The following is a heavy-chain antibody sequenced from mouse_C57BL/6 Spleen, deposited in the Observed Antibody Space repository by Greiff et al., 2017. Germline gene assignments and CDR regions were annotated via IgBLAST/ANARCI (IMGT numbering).Heavy chain of an antibody. V-gene: IGHV1-55*01. D-gene: IGHD1-1*01. Sequence: VQLQQPGAELVKPGASVKMSCKASGYTFTSYWITWVKQRPGQGLEWIGDIYPGSGSTNYNEKFKSKATLTVDTSSSTAYMQLSSLTSEDSAVYYCARGGTVVATDDVWGTGTTVTVSS. J-gene: IGHJ1*03. CDR3: ARGGTVVATDDV. CDR2: IYPGSGST. CDR1: GYTFTSYW.